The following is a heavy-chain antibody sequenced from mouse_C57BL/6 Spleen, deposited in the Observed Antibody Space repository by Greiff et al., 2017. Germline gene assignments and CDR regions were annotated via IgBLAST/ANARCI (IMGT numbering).Heavy chain of an antibody. D-gene: IGHD4-1*01. CDR1: GYAFSSSW. CDR3: ARCWEGDYYAMDY. V-gene: IGHV1-82*01. Sequence: VQLQQSGPELVKPGASVKISCKASGYAFSSSWMNWVKQRPGKGLEWIGRIYPGDGDTNYNGKFKGKATLTADKSSSTAYMQLSSLTSEDSAVYFCARCWEGDYYAMDYWGQGTSVTVS. CDR2: IYPGDGDT. J-gene: IGHJ4*01.